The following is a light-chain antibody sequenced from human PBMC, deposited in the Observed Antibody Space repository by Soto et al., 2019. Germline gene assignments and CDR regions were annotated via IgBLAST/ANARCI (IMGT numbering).Light chain of an antibody. CDR3: QQYNNWPAWT. J-gene: IGKJ1*01. Sequence: EIVMTQSPATLSVSPGERATLSCMASQSVSSNLAWYQQKPGQAPRLLIYGASTRATGIPARFGGSGSGTEFTLTICSLQSEDFAVYYCQQYNNWPAWTFGQGTKVEIK. CDR1: QSVSSN. CDR2: GAS. V-gene: IGKV3-15*01.